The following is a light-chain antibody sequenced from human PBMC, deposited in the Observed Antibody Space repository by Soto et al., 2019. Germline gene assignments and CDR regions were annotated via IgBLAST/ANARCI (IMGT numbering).Light chain of an antibody. CDR1: SSDVGNYNF. CDR3: SSYTTSSTVV. V-gene: IGLV2-14*01. Sequence: QSALTQPASVSGSPGQSITISCTGTSSDVGNYNFVSWYQQHPGNAPKVMIYDVNNRPSGVSNRFSGSKSGNTASLTISGLQAEDEADDYCSSYTTSSTVVFGGGTKLTVL. CDR2: DVN. J-gene: IGLJ2*01.